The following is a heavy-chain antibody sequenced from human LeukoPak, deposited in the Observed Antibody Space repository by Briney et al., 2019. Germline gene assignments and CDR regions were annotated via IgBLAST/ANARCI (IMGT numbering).Heavy chain of an antibody. J-gene: IGHJ5*02. Sequence: GGSLRLSCAASGFTFSSYGMHWVRQAPGKGLEWVSAISGSGGSTYYADSVKGRFTISRDNSKNTLYLQMNSLRAEDTAVYYCAKDLYSSTAQGFDPWGQGTLVTVSS. D-gene: IGHD6-13*01. CDR1: GFTFSSYG. CDR2: ISGSGGST. CDR3: AKDLYSSTAQGFDP. V-gene: IGHV3-23*01.